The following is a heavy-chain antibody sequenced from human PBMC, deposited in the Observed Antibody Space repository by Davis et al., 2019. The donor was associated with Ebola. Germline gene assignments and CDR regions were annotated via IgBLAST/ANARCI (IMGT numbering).Heavy chain of an antibody. CDR3: ARLSSSVAGLY. D-gene: IGHD6-19*01. J-gene: IGHJ4*02. V-gene: IGHV4-39*01. CDR1: GGSSSSYY. CDR2: IHYGGST. Sequence: SETLSLTCTVSGGSSSSYYWGWIRQPPGKGLEWIGSIHYGGSTYYTPSLKSRVIISVDTSRKQFSLNLSSVTAADTAIYYCARLSSSVAGLYWGQGILVTVSS.